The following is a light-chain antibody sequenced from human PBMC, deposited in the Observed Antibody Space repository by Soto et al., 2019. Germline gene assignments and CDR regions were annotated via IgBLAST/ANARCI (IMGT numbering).Light chain of an antibody. CDR2: GAS. CDR1: QSVTNN. Sequence: DIVMTQSPATLSVSPGERATLSCRASQSVTNNVAGYQQKPGQPPRLLIYGASTRAAGVPASFTGSGYGRQFTLTISSLQSEDFAIYHCQQHNNWPPWTFGQGTKVEV. J-gene: IGKJ1*01. CDR3: QQHNNWPPWT. V-gene: IGKV3-15*01.